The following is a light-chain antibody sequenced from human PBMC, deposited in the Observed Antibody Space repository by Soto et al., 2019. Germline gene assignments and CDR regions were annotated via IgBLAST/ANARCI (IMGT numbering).Light chain of an antibody. CDR3: QSYDSSVWV. Sequence: QSVLTQPPSVSGAPGQRVTISCTGSSSNIGAGYDVHWYQQLPGTAPKLLIYGNNNRPSGVPDRFSGSKSGTSASLAITGLQAEDEADYYCQSYDSSVWVFGGGTKLTVL. V-gene: IGLV1-40*01. CDR2: GNN. CDR1: SSNIGAGYD. J-gene: IGLJ3*02.